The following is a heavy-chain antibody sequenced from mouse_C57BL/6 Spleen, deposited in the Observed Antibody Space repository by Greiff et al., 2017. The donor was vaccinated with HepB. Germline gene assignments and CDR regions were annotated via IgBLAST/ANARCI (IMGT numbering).Heavy chain of an antibody. CDR2: INPGSGGT. Sequence: VQLQQSGAELVRPGTSVKVSCKASGYAFTNYLIEWVKQRPGQGLEWIGVINPGSGGTNYNEKFKGKATLTADKSSSTAYMQLSSLTSEDSAVYFCAREGAAYYSNLYAMDYWGQGTSVTVSS. V-gene: IGHV1-54*01. CDR1: GYAFTNYL. D-gene: IGHD2-5*01. CDR3: AREGAAYYSNLYAMDY. J-gene: IGHJ4*01.